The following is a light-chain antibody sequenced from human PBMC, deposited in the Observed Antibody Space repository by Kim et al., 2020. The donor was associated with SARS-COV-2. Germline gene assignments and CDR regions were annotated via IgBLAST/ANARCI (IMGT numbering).Light chain of an antibody. J-gene: IGLJ3*02. CDR3: QVWDSSSDHPGV. CDR2: FDS. Sequence: SYELTQPPSVSVAPGQTARITCGGNNIGSKSVHWYQQKPGQAPVVVIYFDSDRPSGIPERFSGSNSGNTATLTISRVEAGDEADYYCQVWDSSSDHPGVFGGGTQLTVL. CDR1: NIGSKS. V-gene: IGLV3-21*04.